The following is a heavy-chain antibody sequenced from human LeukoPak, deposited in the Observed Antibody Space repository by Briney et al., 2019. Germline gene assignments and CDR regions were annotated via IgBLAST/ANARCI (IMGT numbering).Heavy chain of an antibody. Sequence: PGGSLRLSCAASGFTFSNYWMHWVRQAPGKGLVWVSRISSDGSSTSYADSVKGRFTISRDNAKNTLYLQMNSLRAEDTAVYYCAKDLYVWGSYRPTSEVDYWGQGTLVTVSS. J-gene: IGHJ4*02. D-gene: IGHD3-16*02. V-gene: IGHV3-74*01. CDR1: GFTFSNYW. CDR3: AKDLYVWGSYRPTSEVDY. CDR2: ISSDGSST.